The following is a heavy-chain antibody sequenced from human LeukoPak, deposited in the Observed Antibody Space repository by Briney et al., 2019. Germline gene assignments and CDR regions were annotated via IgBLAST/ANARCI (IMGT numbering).Heavy chain of an antibody. CDR1: GXSIXSSSXX. Sequence: SETLSLTCTVSGXSIXSSSXXWXXXRXPXGKGXXXXGGIYYGGSTYYTPSLKSRLTISADTSKNQFSLKVTSVTAADTAVYYCSTTTRGWYGVGDHWGQGALVTVSS. J-gene: IGHJ4*02. D-gene: IGHD6-19*01. V-gene: IGHV4-39*01. CDR3: STTTRGWYGVGDH. CDR2: IYYGGST.